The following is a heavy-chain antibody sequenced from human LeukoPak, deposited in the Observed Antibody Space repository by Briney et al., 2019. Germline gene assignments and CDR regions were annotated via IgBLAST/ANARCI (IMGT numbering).Heavy chain of an antibody. V-gene: IGHV3-7*01. CDR2: IKQDGSEA. J-gene: IGHJ3*02. CDR1: GFTFSSYA. CDR3: GRYITRIEYGGGEKFNSFNM. D-gene: IGHD4/OR15-4a*01. Sequence: PGGSLRLSCAASGFTFSSYAMSWVRQAPGKGLEWVANIKQDGSEAYYLDSVKGRFTISRDNAKTSLFLQMNSLRAEDTAVYYGGRYITRIEYGGGEKFNSFNMWSEGTMATV.